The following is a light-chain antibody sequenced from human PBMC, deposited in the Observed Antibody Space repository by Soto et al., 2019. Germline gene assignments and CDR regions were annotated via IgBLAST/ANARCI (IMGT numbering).Light chain of an antibody. CDR1: QSVSNN. CDR3: QQYNNWPPLT. Sequence: EIVLTQSPGTLSLSPGERATLSCRASQSVSNNYLAWYQQKPGQAPRLLIYDASTRATGIPARFSGSGSGTEFTLTISSLQSEDFAVYYCQQYNNWPPLTFGGGTKVDIK. J-gene: IGKJ4*01. V-gene: IGKV3-15*01. CDR2: DAS.